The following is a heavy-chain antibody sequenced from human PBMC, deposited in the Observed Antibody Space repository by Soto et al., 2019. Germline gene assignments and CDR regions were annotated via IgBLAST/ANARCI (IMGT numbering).Heavy chain of an antibody. D-gene: IGHD5-12*01. CDR2: IYYSGST. Sequence: PSETLSLTCTVSGGSISSYYWSWIRQPPGKGLEWIGYIYYSGSTNYNPSLKSRVTISVDTSKDQFSLKLSSVTAADTAVYYCARDSGYEIMGDYYYGMDVWGQGTTVTVSS. V-gene: IGHV4-59*01. J-gene: IGHJ6*02. CDR1: GGSISSYY. CDR3: ARDSGYEIMGDYYYGMDV.